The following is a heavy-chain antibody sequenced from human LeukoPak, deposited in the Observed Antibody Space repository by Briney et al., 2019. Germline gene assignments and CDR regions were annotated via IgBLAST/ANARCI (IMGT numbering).Heavy chain of an antibody. CDR2: ISSSSSYI. Sequence: GGSLRLSYAASGFTFSSYSMNWVRQAPGKGLEWVSSISSSSSYIYYADSVKGRFTISRDNAKNSLYLQMNSLRAEDTAVYYCARDKPNFVVPAAHYYYYGMDVWGQGTTVTVSS. D-gene: IGHD2-2*01. V-gene: IGHV3-21*01. CDR1: GFTFSSYS. CDR3: ARDKPNFVVPAAHYYYYGMDV. J-gene: IGHJ6*02.